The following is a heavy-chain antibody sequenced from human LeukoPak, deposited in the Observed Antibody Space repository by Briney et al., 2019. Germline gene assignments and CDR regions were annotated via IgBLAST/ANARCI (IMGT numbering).Heavy chain of an antibody. CDR3: ARWLTALDS. J-gene: IGHJ5*01. D-gene: IGHD3-10*01. CDR2: ISPGGGTT. CDR1: GFAFGSEA. V-gene: IGHV3-23*01. Sequence: GGSLRLSCAVSGFAFGSEAMSWVRQSPARGLEWVASISPGGGTTYYADYVRGRFTISRDNCKNTIYLQMNSLTTEDTAVYYCARWLTALDSWGQGTRVTVSS.